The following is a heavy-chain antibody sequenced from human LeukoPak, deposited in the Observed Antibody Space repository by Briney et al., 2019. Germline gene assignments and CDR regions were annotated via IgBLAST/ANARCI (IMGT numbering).Heavy chain of an antibody. D-gene: IGHD4-23*01. J-gene: IGHJ3*02. CDR3: ARGRGGNSGQKAFDI. Sequence: NPGGSLRLSCAASGFTFSSYNMTWVRQAPGKGLEWVSCISISSSYIYYADSVKGRFTISRDNSKNTLYLQMNSLRAEDTAVYYCARGRGGNSGQKAFDIWGQGTMVTVSS. V-gene: IGHV3-21*01. CDR1: GFTFSSYN. CDR2: ISISSSYI.